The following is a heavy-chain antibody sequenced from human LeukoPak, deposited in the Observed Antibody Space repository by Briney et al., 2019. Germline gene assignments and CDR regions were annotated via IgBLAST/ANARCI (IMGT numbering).Heavy chain of an antibody. Sequence: SSETLSLTCTVSGGSISSYYWSWIRQPPGKRLEWIGYIHYSGSTNYNPSLRGRVTISLDMSKNQFSLKLISVTAADTAVYYCIRGDYGTLDYWGQGTLVTVSS. CDR2: IHYSGST. CDR1: GGSISSYY. CDR3: IRGDYGTLDY. D-gene: IGHD4-17*01. J-gene: IGHJ4*02. V-gene: IGHV4-59*12.